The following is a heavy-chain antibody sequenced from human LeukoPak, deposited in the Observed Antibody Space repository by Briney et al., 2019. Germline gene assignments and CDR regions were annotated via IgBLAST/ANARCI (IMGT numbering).Heavy chain of an antibody. J-gene: IGHJ4*02. CDR2: INPNSGGT. Sequence: ASVKVSCKASGYTFTSYGISWVRQAPGQGLEWMGWINPNSGGTNYAQKFQGWVTMTRDTSISTAYMELSRLRSDDTAVYYCARDMEEDPMYYSDYWGQGTLVTVSS. D-gene: IGHD3-10*01. CDR3: ARDMEEDPMYYSDY. V-gene: IGHV1-2*04. CDR1: GYTFTSYG.